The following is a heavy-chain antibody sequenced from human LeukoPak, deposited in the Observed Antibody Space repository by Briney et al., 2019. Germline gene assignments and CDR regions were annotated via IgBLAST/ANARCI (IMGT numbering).Heavy chain of an antibody. CDR3: AKDSSDYFSVGSYFDY. D-gene: IGHD3-22*01. CDR2: ISYDGSNK. V-gene: IGHV3-30*18. CDR1: GFTFSSYG. Sequence: GGSLRLSCAASGFTFSSYGMHWVRQAPGKGLEWVAVISYDGSNKYYADSVKGRLTISRDNSKNTLYLQMNSLRAEDTAVYYCAKDSSDYFSVGSYFDYWGQGTLVTVSS. J-gene: IGHJ4*02.